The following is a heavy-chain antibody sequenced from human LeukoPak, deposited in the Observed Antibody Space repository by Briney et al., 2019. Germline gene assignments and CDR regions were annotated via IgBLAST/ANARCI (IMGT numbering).Heavy chain of an antibody. CDR2: XIPIFGIA. J-gene: IGHJ4*02. Sequence: AASVKVSCKASGGTFSSYAISWVRQAPGQGLXXXXXXIPIFGIANYAQKFQGRVTITADKSTSTAYMELSSLRSEDTAVYYCAREGGYYYDSSGYYDYWGQGTLVTVSS. CDR3: AREGGYYYDSSGYYDY. D-gene: IGHD3-22*01. V-gene: IGHV1-69*17. CDR1: GGTFSSYA.